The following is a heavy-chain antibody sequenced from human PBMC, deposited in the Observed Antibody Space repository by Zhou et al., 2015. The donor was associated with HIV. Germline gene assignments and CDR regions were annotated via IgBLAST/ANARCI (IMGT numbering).Heavy chain of an antibody. J-gene: IGHJ3*02. Sequence: QVQLVQSGAEVKKPGASVKVSCKASGYTFTSYYMHWVRQAPGQGLEWMGIINPSGGSTSYAQKFQGRVTMTRDTSTSTVYMELSSLRSEDTAVYYCARVTYYYDSSGEDAFDIWGQGTMVTVSS. CDR3: ARVTYYYDSSGEDAFDI. CDR2: INPSGGST. D-gene: IGHD3-22*01. CDR1: GYTFTSYY. V-gene: IGHV1-46*01.